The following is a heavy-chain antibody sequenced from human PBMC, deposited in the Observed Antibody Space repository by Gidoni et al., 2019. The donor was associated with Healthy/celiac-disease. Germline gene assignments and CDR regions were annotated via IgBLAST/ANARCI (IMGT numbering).Heavy chain of an antibody. CDR2: INPNSGGT. J-gene: IGHJ6*02. CDR1: GYTFTGYY. CDR3: ARDRHSSSWGYYYYGMDV. D-gene: IGHD6-13*01. Sequence: QVQLVQSGAEVKKPGASVKVSCKASGYTFTGYYRHWVRQAPGQGLEWMGWINPNSGGTNYAQKFQGRVTMTRDTSISTAYMELSRLRSDDTAVYYCARDRHSSSWGYYYYGMDVWGQGTTVTVSS. V-gene: IGHV1-2*02.